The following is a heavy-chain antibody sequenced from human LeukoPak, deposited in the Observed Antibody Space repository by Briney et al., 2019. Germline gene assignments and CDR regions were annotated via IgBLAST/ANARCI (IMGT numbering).Heavy chain of an antibody. CDR3: TTDRSVPWAFDI. Sequence: AGGSLRLSCAASRFTFSNAWMSWVRQAPGKGLEWVGRIKSKTDGGTTDYAAPVKGRFTISRDDSKNTLYLQMNSLKTEDTAVYYCTTDRSVPWAFDIWGQGTMVTVSS. J-gene: IGHJ3*02. CDR2: IKSKTDGGTT. V-gene: IGHV3-15*01. CDR1: RFTFSNAW.